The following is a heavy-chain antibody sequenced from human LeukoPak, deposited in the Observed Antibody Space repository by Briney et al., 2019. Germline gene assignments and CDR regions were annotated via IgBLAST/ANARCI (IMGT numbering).Heavy chain of an antibody. CDR1: GFTFSDHY. CDR3: ARDRAYSAFDY. Sequence: GGSLRLSCVASGFTFSDHYMDWVRQAPGRGLERVAIINPDGSEKYYLESLKGRITISRDNAENSVHLQMNSLKAEDTAIYYCARDRAYSAFDYWGQGTLVTVSS. D-gene: IGHD1-26*01. J-gene: IGHJ4*02. CDR2: INPDGSEK. V-gene: IGHV3-7*03.